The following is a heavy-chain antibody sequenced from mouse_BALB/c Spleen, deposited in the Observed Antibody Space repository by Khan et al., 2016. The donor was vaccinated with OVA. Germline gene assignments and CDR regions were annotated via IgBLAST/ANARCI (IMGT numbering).Heavy chain of an antibody. D-gene: IGHD2-3*01. Sequence: EVELVESGGGLVQPGGSLKVSCAASGFTFSNYGMSWVRQTPDKRLELVATINSNGGSTYYPDSVKGRFTISRDNGKNTLYLQMSSLKSEDTAMYYCSRDGYYETYFDYWGQGTTLTVSS. CDR3: SRDGYYETYFDY. CDR1: GFTFSNYG. J-gene: IGHJ2*01. V-gene: IGHV5-6-3*01. CDR2: INSNGGST.